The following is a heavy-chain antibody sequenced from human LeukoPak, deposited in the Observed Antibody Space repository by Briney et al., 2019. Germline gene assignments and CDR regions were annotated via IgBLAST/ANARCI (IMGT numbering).Heavy chain of an antibody. V-gene: IGHV3-30*02. CDR2: IRYDGSNK. CDR1: GFTFSSYG. D-gene: IGHD6-13*01. CDR3: AKGMGYGSSPVGAFDI. Sequence: GGSLRLSCAASGFTFSSYGMHWVRQAPGKGLEWVAFIRYDGSNKYYADSVKGRFTISRDNSKNTLYLQMNSLRAEDTAVYYCAKGMGYGSSPVGAFDIWGQGTMVTVSS. J-gene: IGHJ3*02.